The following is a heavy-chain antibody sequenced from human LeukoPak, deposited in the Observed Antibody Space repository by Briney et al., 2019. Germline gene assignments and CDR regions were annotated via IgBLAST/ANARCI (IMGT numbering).Heavy chain of an antibody. V-gene: IGHV7-4-1*02. J-gene: IGHJ5*02. CDR2: VNTNTGNP. CDR1: GYTFTSYA. Sequence: ASVKVSCKASGYTFTSYAMNWVRQAPGQGLEWMGWVNTNTGNPTYAQGFTGRFVFSLDTSVSTAYLQISSLKAEDTAVYYCARVDRGSGSYPPGDWFDPWGQGTLVTVSS. D-gene: IGHD3-10*01. CDR3: ARVDRGSGSYPPGDWFDP.